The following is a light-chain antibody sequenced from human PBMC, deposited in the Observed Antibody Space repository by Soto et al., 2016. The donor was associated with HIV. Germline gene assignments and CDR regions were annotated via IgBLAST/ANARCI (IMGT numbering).Light chain of an antibody. CDR1: NIGDKS. CDR3: QVWDGASDHVV. Sequence: SYELTQPPSVSVTPGKTATITCGGNNIGDKSVHWYQQRPGQAPVLVLFDDSDRPSGIPERFSGSKSGNTASLTISSVEAGDEADYFCQVWDGASDHVVFGGGTRLTVL. CDR2: DDS. J-gene: IGLJ3*02. V-gene: IGLV3-21*03.